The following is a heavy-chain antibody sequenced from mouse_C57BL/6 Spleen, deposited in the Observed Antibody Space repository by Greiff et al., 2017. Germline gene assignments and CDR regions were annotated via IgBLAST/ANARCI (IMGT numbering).Heavy chain of an antibody. J-gene: IGHJ2*01. Sequence: EVQVVESGGGLVKPGGSLKLSCAASGFTFSSYAMSWVRQTPEKRLEWVATISDGGSYTYYPDNVKGRFTISRDNAKNNLYLQMSHLKSEDTAMYYCARAYDYDLYYFDYWGQGTTLTVSS. V-gene: IGHV5-4*01. CDR3: ARAYDYDLYYFDY. CDR1: GFTFSSYA. D-gene: IGHD2-4*01. CDR2: ISDGGSYT.